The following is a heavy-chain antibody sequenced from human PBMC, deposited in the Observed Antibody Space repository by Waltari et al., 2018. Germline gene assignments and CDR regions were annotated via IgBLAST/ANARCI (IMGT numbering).Heavy chain of an antibody. Sequence: QVQLQQWGAGLLKPSEPLSLTCAVYGGSFSGYYWSWIRQPPGKGLDWIGEINHSGSTNYNPSLKSRVTISVDTSKNQFSLKLSSVTAADTAVYYCARKGSYYGSGTFDYWGQGTLVTVSS. V-gene: IGHV4-34*01. CDR3: ARKGSYYGSGTFDY. CDR2: INHSGST. CDR1: GGSFSGYY. J-gene: IGHJ4*02. D-gene: IGHD3-10*01.